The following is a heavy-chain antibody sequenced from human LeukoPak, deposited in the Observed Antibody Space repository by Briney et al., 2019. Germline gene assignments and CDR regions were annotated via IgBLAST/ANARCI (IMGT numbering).Heavy chain of an antibody. D-gene: IGHD2-15*01. Sequence: VASVKVSCKASGYTFTTYAINWVRQAPGQGLEWMAWINTNTGNPTYAQGFTGRFVFSLDTSVSTAYLQISSLRAEDTAVYYCARAELPCSGSSCSSYWGQGTLVTVSS. J-gene: IGHJ4*02. CDR1: GYTFTTYA. CDR3: ARAELPCSGSSCSSY. V-gene: IGHV7-4-1*02. CDR2: INTNTGNP.